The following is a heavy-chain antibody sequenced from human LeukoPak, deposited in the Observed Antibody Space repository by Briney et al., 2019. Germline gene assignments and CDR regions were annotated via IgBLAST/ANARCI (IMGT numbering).Heavy chain of an antibody. CDR1: GFTFSSYG. D-gene: IGHD3-22*01. CDR3: AKGDSSGVTFDY. Sequence: GGSLRLSCAASGFTFSSYGMHWVRQAPGKGLEWVAVISYDGSSKYYADSVKGRFTISRDNSKNTLYLQMNSLRAEDTAVYYCAKGDSSGVTFDYWGQGTLVTVSS. J-gene: IGHJ4*02. V-gene: IGHV3-30*18. CDR2: ISYDGSSK.